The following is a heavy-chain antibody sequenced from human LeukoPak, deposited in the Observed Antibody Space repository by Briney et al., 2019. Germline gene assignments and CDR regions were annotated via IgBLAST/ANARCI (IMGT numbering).Heavy chain of an antibody. V-gene: IGHV3-23*01. CDR3: VGDY. D-gene: IGHD3-16*01. Sequence: GGSLRLSCAASGFTFSNYAMSWVRQAPGEGLQWVSAISASGGSTYYADSVKGRFTISRDNSKNTLYLQMNSLRAEDTAVYYCVGDYWGQGTLVTVSS. CDR2: ISASGGST. J-gene: IGHJ4*02. CDR1: GFTFSNYA.